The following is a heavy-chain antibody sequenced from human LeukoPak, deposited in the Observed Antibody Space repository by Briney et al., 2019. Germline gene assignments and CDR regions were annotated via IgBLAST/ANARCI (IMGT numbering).Heavy chain of an antibody. D-gene: IGHD6-13*01. CDR2: IKQDGSEI. CDR1: GFTFSSSW. V-gene: IGHV3-7*02. Sequence: PGGSLRLSCAASGFTFSSSWMTWVRQAPGKGLAWMANIKQDGSEIFYVDSVKGRFTMSRDNAKSSLYLQMNSLRAEDTAVYYCAKVGQQLALDHWGQGTLVTVSS. J-gene: IGHJ4*02. CDR3: AKVGQQLALDH.